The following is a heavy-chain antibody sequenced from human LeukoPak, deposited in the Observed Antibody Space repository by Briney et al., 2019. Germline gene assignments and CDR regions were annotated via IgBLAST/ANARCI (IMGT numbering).Heavy chain of an antibody. CDR3: ARLSYGSGSYYNFYFDY. V-gene: IGHV4-39*01. Sequence: SETLSLTCTVSGGSISSGSYYWGWIRQPPGKGLEWIGSVYYSGNTYYNPSLKSRVTISVDASKNQFSLNLSSVTAADTAVYYCARLSYGSGSYYNFYFDYWAQGTLVTVSA. D-gene: IGHD3-10*01. CDR2: VYYSGNT. CDR1: GGSISSGSYY. J-gene: IGHJ4*02.